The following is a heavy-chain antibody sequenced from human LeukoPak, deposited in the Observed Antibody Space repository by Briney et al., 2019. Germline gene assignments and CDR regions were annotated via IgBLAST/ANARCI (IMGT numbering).Heavy chain of an antibody. D-gene: IGHD2-21*02. Sequence: PSETLSLTCTVSGGSISSYYWSWIRQPPRKGLEWIGYIYYSGSTNYNPSLKSRVTISVDTSKNQFSLKLSSVTAADTAVYYCARGDCGGDCYAYWGQGTLVTVSS. CDR2: IYYSGST. V-gene: IGHV4-59*01. J-gene: IGHJ4*02. CDR3: ARGDCGGDCYAY. CDR1: GGSISSYY.